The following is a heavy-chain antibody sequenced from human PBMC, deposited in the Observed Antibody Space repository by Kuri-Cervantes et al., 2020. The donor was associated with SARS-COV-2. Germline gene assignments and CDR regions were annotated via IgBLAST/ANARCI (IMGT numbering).Heavy chain of an antibody. Sequence: GESLKISCAASGFSFSTYAMHWVRQAPGKGLEWVAGMSYDGGKVYYADSLKGRFTISRDNSKNTLYVHMVSLRPEDTAVYYCAREPTINWSDIGNSLDVWGKGTAVTVSS. CDR1: GFSFSTYA. V-gene: IGHV3-30*04. D-gene: IGHD1-20*01. CDR3: AREPTINWSDIGNSLDV. CDR2: MSYDGGKV. J-gene: IGHJ6*04.